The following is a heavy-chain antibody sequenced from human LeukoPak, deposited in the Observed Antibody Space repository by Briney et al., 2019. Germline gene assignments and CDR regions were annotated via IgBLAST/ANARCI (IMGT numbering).Heavy chain of an antibody. CDR2: IWYDGSNK. CDR1: GFTFSSSG. J-gene: IGHJ4*02. D-gene: IGHD3-22*01. CDR3: AKDWRAYYYDSSGHFDY. Sequence: PGRSLRLSCAASGFTFSSSGTRWVRQAPGNGLEWVAVIWYDGSNKYYADSVKGRFTISRDNSKNTLYLQMNSLRAEDTAVYYCAKDWRAYYYDSSGHFDYWGQGTLVTVSS. V-gene: IGHV3-33*06.